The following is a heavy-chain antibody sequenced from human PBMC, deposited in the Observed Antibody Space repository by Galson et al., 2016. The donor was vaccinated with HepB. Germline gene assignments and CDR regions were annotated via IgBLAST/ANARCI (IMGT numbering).Heavy chain of an antibody. CDR3: ARVKVGYSYGYSMDV. J-gene: IGHJ6*02. D-gene: IGHD5-18*01. CDR2: IYYSGNT. CDR1: NGSMNNNY. V-gene: IGHV4-59*01. Sequence: ETLSLTCAVSNGSMNNNYWSWIRQSPGKGLEWIGYIYYSGNTKYNPSLRSRVTISVDTSKNQLSLKLTSVTAADTAVYYCARVKVGYSYGYSMDVWGQGTTVTVSS.